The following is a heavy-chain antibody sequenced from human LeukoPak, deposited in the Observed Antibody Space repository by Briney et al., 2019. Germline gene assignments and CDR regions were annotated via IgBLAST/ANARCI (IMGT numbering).Heavy chain of an antibody. Sequence: ASVKVSCKASGYTFTSYGISWVRQAPGQGLEWMGWISAYNGNTNYAQKLQGRVTMTTDTSTSTAYMELRSLRSDDTAVYYCARDSPVSTVVTPGFDYWGQGTLVTVSS. D-gene: IGHD4-23*01. V-gene: IGHV1-18*01. CDR1: GYTFTSYG. CDR3: ARDSPVSTVVTPGFDY. J-gene: IGHJ4*02. CDR2: ISAYNGNT.